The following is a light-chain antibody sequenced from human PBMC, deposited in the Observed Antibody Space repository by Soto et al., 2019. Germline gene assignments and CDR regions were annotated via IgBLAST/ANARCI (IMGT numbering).Light chain of an antibody. CDR3: CSYAGSSTFVV. Sequence: QSALTQPASVSGSPGQSITISCTGTSSDVGSYNLVSWYQQHPGKAPKLMIYEGSKPPSGVSNRFSGSKSGHTASLTISGLQAEDEADYYCCSYAGSSTFVVFGGGTQLTVL. J-gene: IGLJ2*01. CDR1: SSDVGSYNL. V-gene: IGLV2-23*03. CDR2: EGS.